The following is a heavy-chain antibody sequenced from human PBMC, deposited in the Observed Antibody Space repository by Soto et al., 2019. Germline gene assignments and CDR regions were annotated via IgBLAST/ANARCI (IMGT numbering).Heavy chain of an antibody. CDR3: LRGATHRTWFDP. V-gene: IGHV3-48*02. CDR2: ISGSGSTS. CDR1: GFIFSTYN. D-gene: IGHD1-26*01. J-gene: IGHJ5*02. Sequence: EVQLVESGGGLVQPGGSLRLSCAASGFIFSTYNMNWVRQAPGKGLEWVSDISGSGSTSYYADSVKGRFTISRDNDKNSLYLQMNSLRDEDTAVYYWLRGATHRTWFDPWGQGTLVTVSS.